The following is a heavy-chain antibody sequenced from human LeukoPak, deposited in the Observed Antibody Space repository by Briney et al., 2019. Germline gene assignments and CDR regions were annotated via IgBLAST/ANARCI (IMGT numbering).Heavy chain of an antibody. CDR2: ISSSSSYV. CDR1: GFTFSSYS. Sequence: GGSLRLSCAASGFTFSSYSMNWVRQAPGKGLEWVSSISSSSSYVYYADSVKGRFTISRDNAKNSLYLQMNSLRAEDTAVYYCARDASSGYSHYDYWGQGTLVTVSS. CDR3: ARDASSGYSHYDY. J-gene: IGHJ4*02. V-gene: IGHV3-21*01. D-gene: IGHD3-22*01.